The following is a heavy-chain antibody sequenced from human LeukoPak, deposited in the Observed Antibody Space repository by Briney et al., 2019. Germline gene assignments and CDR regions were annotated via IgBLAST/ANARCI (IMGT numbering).Heavy chain of an antibody. CDR2: IHYSGNI. Sequence: PSETLSLTCTVSGGSISSTNYYWGWVRQPPGKGLEWIGSIHYSGNIFYNPSLKSRVTISVDTSKNQFSMKPTSVTAADTAVHYCARWPREAIGDTGGFDIWGQGIMVTVSS. CDR1: GGSISSTNYY. CDR3: ARWPREAIGDTGGFDI. D-gene: IGHD2-8*02. J-gene: IGHJ3*02. V-gene: IGHV4-39*01.